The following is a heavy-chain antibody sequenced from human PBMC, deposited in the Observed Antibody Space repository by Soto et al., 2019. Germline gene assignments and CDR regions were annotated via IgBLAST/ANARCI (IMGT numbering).Heavy chain of an antibody. V-gene: IGHV4-38-2*01. CDR3: ARALVLTGIQGWYFDI. CDR2: IHHSGST. D-gene: IGHD1-1*01. Sequence: SETLSLTCAVSGYAISSGYYWGWIRQPPGKGLEWIGSIHHSGSTYYNPSLKSRVTISVDKSKNQFSLRLSSVTAADTAVYYCARALVLTGIQGWYFDIWGRGTLVTVSS. J-gene: IGHJ2*01. CDR1: GYAISSGYY.